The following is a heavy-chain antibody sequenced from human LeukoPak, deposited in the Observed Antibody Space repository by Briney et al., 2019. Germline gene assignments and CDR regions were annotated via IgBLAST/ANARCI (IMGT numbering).Heavy chain of an antibody. D-gene: IGHD2-8*01. CDR3: ARGNIVLMVYARYYYYYMDV. V-gene: IGHV1-2*04. Sequence: GASVKVSCKASGYTFTGYYMHWVRQAPGQGLEWMGWINPNSGGTNYAQKFQGWVTMTRDTSISTAYMELSRLRSDDTAVYYCARGNIVLMVYARYYYYYMDVWGKGTMVTVSS. CDR2: INPNSGGT. CDR1: GYTFTGYY. J-gene: IGHJ6*03.